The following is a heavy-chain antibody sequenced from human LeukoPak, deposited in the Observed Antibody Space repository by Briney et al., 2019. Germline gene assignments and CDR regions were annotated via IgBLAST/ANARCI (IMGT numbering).Heavy chain of an antibody. D-gene: IGHD2-15*01. V-gene: IGHV4-39*07. J-gene: IGHJ4*02. Sequence: PSETLSLTCTVSGGSISSSSYYWGWIRQPPGKGLEWIGGIYYSGSTYYNPSLKSRVTISVDTSKNQFSLKLSSVTAADTAVYYCASRGYCSGGSCYSEPDYWGQGTLVTVSS. CDR3: ASRGYCSGGSCYSEPDY. CDR1: GGSISSSSYY. CDR2: IYYSGST.